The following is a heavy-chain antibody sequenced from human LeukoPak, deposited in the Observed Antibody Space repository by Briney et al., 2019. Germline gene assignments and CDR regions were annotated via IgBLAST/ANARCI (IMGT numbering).Heavy chain of an antibody. J-gene: IGHJ4*02. CDR3: ATELIRSGELLSGDY. CDR1: GXTFSSYG. CDR2: ILYHGSNK. Sequence: PGGSLRLSCEASGXTFSSYGMHWVRQAPGKGLEWVSVILYHGSNKNYADSVKGRFTISRDNSKNTLYLQMNSLRAEDTAVYYCATELIRSGELLSGDYWGQGTLVTVSS. V-gene: IGHV3-30*19. D-gene: IGHD3-10*01.